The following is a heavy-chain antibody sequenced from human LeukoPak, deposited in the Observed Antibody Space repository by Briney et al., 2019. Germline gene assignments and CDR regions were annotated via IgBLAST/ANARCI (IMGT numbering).Heavy chain of an antibody. CDR3: ARETYYYDSSGYSYGFDP. V-gene: IGHV1-3*01. CDR1: GYTFTSYA. CDR2: INAGNGNT. Sequence: ASVKVSCKASGYTFTSYAMHWVRQAPGQRLEWMGWINAGNGNTKYSQKFQGRVTITRDTSASTAYMELSSLRSEDTAVYYCARETYYYDSSGYSYGFDPWGQGTLVTASS. J-gene: IGHJ5*02. D-gene: IGHD3-22*01.